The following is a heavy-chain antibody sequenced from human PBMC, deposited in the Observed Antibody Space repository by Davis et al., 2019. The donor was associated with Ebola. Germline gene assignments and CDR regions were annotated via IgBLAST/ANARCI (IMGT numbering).Heavy chain of an antibody. CDR3: ARRITAVGRYYFDY. Sequence: ASVQVSCKASGYTFTSYAMHWVRQAPGQGLEWMGWINTNTGNPTYAQGFTGRFVFSLDTSVSTAYLQISSLKAEDTAVYYCARRITAVGRYYFDYWGQGTLVTVSS. J-gene: IGHJ4*02. D-gene: IGHD6-13*01. CDR2: INTNTGNP. CDR1: GYTFTSYA. V-gene: IGHV7-4-1*02.